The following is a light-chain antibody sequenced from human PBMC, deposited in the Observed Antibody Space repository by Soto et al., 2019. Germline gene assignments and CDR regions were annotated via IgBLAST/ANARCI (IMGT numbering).Light chain of an antibody. Sequence: DIRMTQSPSTLSAFVGDRVTITCRASQSISLSLAWYQQKPGKAPDLLISDASNLERGDPSRFSGSGSGTEFTLTISSLQPDDFATYYCQQYNSYWTFGPGTKVEIK. CDR3: QQYNSYWT. CDR1: QSISLS. J-gene: IGKJ1*01. V-gene: IGKV1-5*01. CDR2: DAS.